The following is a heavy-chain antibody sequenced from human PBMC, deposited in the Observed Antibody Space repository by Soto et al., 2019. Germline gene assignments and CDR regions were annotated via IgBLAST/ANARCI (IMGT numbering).Heavy chain of an antibody. CDR1: GFTFSSYS. V-gene: IGHV3-21*01. Sequence: XESLRLSCAASGFTFSSYSMNWVRQAPGKGLEWVSSISSSSFSINYADSVKGRFSISRDNAQNSLHLQMNNLRAEDTAVYYCQRNESSNIYGMDVWGQGTTVTVSS. D-gene: IGHD6-6*01. J-gene: IGHJ6*02. CDR3: QRNESSNIYGMDV. CDR2: ISSSSFSI.